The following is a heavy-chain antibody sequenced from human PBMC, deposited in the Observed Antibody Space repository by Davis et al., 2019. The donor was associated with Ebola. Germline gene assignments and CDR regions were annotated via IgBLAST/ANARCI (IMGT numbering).Heavy chain of an antibody. Sequence: MPSETLSLTCTVSSGSMSSGDYYWSWIRQPPGKGLEWIGHVYNSGNTFYNPSLKSRVTISVDTSKNQFSLKLSSVTAADTAVYYCARDYDAPWGQGTTVTVSS. CDR3: ARDYDAP. V-gene: IGHV4-30-4*01. CDR2: VYNSGNT. D-gene: IGHD3-22*01. CDR1: SGSMSSGDYY. J-gene: IGHJ6*02.